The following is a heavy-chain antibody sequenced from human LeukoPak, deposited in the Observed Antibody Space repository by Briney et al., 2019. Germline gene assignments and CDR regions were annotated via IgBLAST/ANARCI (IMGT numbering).Heavy chain of an antibody. CDR1: GYTFTSYG. CDR2: ISAYNGNT. CDR3: ARFFPYTYFDY. D-gene: IGHD1-14*01. V-gene: IGHV1-18*01. J-gene: IGHJ4*02. Sequence: APVKVSCKASGYTFTSYGISWVRQAPGQGLEWMGWISAYNGNTNYARKLQGRVTMTTDTSTSTAYMELRSLRSDDTAVYYCARFFPYTYFDYWGQGTLVTVSS.